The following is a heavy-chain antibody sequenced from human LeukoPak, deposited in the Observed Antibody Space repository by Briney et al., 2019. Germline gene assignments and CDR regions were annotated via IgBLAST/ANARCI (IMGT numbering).Heavy chain of an antibody. CDR1: GFTFSSYW. Sequence: GGSLRLSCAASGFTFSSYWMGWVRQAPGKGLEWVANIKQDGSEKYYVDSVKGRFTISRDNAKNSLYLQMNSLRAEDTAVYYCASLLSGSNQINDYWGQGTLVTVSS. D-gene: IGHD1-26*01. CDR2: IKQDGSEK. J-gene: IGHJ4*02. V-gene: IGHV3-7*01. CDR3: ASLLSGSNQINDY.